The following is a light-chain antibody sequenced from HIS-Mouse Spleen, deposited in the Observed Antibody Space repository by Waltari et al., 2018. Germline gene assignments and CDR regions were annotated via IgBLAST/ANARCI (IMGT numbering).Light chain of an antibody. V-gene: IGLV3-19*01. Sequence: SSELTQDPAVSVALGQTVRITCQGDSLRSYYASWYQQKPGQAPVLVIYGKNNRPSGRPDRFSGSSSGNTASLTITGAQAEDEADYYCNSRDSSGNVVFGGGTKLTVL. J-gene: IGLJ2*01. CDR1: SLRSYY. CDR3: NSRDSSGNVV. CDR2: GKN.